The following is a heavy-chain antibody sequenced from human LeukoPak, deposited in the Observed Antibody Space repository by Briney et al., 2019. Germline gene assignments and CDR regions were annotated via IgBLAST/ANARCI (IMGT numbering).Heavy chain of an antibody. Sequence: PGGSLRLSCAASGFTFGSYSMNWVRQAPGKGLEWVSSISSSSSYIYYADSVKGRFTISRDNAKNSLYLQMNSLRAEDTAVYYCARAGIVVVPTPYSYGMDVWGQGTTVTVSS. D-gene: IGHD2-2*01. CDR2: ISSSSSYI. V-gene: IGHV3-21*01. CDR3: ARAGIVVVPTPYSYGMDV. J-gene: IGHJ6*02. CDR1: GFTFGSYS.